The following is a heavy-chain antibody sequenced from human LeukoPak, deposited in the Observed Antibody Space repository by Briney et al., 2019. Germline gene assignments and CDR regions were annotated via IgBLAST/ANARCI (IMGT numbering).Heavy chain of an antibody. CDR1: GFTFSSYA. Sequence: PGGSLRLSCAASGFTFSSYAMAWVRPTPGKGLEWVSAISRSGDITEYADSVKGRFAISRDSSKNALYLQLNSLRAEDTAVYYCTKTPGGSSLNLWFDFWGRGTLVAVSS. CDR2: ISRSGDIT. J-gene: IGHJ4*02. CDR3: TKTPGGSSLNLWFDF. D-gene: IGHD2-15*01. V-gene: IGHV3-23*01.